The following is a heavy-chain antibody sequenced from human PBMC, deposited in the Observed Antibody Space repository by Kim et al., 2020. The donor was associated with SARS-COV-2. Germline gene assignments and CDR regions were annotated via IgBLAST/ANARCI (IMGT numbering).Heavy chain of an antibody. V-gene: IGHV4-34*01. D-gene: IGHD6-6*01. CDR2: INHSGST. J-gene: IGHJ4*02. Sequence: SETLSLTCAVYGGSFSGYYWSWIRQPPGKGLEWIGEINHSGSTNYNPSLKSRVTISVDTSKNQFSLKLSFVTAADTAVYYCARVDSSSSSSFDYWGQGTLVTVSS. CDR1: GGSFSGYY. CDR3: ARVDSSSSSSFDY.